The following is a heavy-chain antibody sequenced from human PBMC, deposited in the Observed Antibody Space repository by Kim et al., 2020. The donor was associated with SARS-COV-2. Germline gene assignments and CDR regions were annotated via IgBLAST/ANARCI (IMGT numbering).Heavy chain of an antibody. V-gene: IGHV3-74*01. CDR3: ARRGVTMVRGAPYDY. CDR2: INSDGSST. CDR1: GFTFSSYW. J-gene: IGHJ4*02. Sequence: GGSLRLSCAASGFTFSSYWMHWVRQAPGKGLVWVSRINSDGSSTSYADSVKGRFTISRDNAKNTLYLQMNSLRAEDTAVYYCARRGVTMVRGAPYDYWAREPWSPSPQ. D-gene: IGHD3-10*01.